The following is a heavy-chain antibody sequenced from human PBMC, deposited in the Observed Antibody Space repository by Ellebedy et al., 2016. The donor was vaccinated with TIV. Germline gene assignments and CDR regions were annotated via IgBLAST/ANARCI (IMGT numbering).Heavy chain of an antibody. D-gene: IGHD3-9*01. V-gene: IGHV4-34*01. CDR3: ARHYDILTGYVFDY. CDR1: GGSFSGYY. CDR2: INHSGST. J-gene: IGHJ4*02. Sequence: SETLSLTCAVYGGSFSGYYWSWIRQPPGKGLEWIGEINHSGSTNYNPSLKSRVTISVDTSKNQFSLKLSSVTAADTAVYYCARHYDILTGYVFDYWGQGTLVTVSS.